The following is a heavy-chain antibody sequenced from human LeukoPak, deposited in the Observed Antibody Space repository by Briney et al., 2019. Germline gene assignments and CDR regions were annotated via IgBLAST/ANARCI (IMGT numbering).Heavy chain of an antibody. CDR2: ISSNGGST. Sequence: PGGSLRLSCAASGFTFSSYAMHWVRQAPGKGLKYVSAISSNGGSTYYANSVKGRFTISRDNSKNTLYLQMGSLRAEDMAVYYCARSSGGSWSLSILYYYYGMDVWGQGTTVTVSS. CDR1: GFTFSSYA. D-gene: IGHD2-15*01. J-gene: IGHJ6*02. V-gene: IGHV3-64*01. CDR3: ARSSGGSWSLSILYYYYGMDV.